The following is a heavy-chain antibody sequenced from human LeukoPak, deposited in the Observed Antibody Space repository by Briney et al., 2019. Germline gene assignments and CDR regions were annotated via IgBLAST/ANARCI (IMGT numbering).Heavy chain of an antibody. CDR3: AKREEQLGDAFDI. D-gene: IGHD6-6*01. Sequence: SETLSLTCTVSGGSISISSYYWGWIRQPPGKGLEWIGSIYNSGSTHYNPSLRSRVTISVDTSKNQFSLKLSSVTAADTAVYYCAKREEQLGDAFDIWGQGTMVTVSS. CDR1: GGSISISSYY. CDR2: IYNSGST. J-gene: IGHJ3*02. V-gene: IGHV4-39*07.